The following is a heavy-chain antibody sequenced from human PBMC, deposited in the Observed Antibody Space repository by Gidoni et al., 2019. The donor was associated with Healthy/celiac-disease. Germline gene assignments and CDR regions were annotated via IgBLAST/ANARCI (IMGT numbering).Heavy chain of an antibody. D-gene: IGHD5-18*01. CDR3: ARDGQIQLNI. CDR1: GFTFSSYS. J-gene: IGHJ3*02. V-gene: IGHV3-21*01. CDR2: ISSSSSYI. Sequence: LVKPGGSLRRSCAASGFTFSSYSMNWVRQAPGKGLEWVSSISSSSSYIYYADSVKGRFTISRDNAKNSLYLQMNSLRAEDTAVYYCARDGQIQLNIWGQGTMVTVSS.